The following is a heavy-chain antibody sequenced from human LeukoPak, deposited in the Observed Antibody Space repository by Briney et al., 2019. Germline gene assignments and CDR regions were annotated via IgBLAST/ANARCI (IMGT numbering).Heavy chain of an antibody. Sequence: GGSLRLSCAASGFTFSSYEMNWVRQAPGKGLEWVSYISSSGSTIYYADSVKGRFTFSRDNAKNSLYLQMNSLRAEDTAVYYCASTGSSSWYFDYWGQGTLVTVSS. J-gene: IGHJ4*02. V-gene: IGHV3-48*03. D-gene: IGHD6-13*01. CDR3: ASTGSSSWYFDY. CDR2: ISSSGSTI. CDR1: GFTFSSYE.